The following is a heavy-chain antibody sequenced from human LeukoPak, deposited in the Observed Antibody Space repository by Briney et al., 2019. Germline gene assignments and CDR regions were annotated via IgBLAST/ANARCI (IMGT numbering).Heavy chain of an antibody. CDR1: GGSISSSY. V-gene: IGHV4-59*08. CDR3: ARHEAATKIFDY. Sequence: SETLSLTCTVSGGSISSSYWSWIRQPPGKGLEWIGEIFSSGSTKDNPSLTSRVTISVGTSKNQFSLRLTSVTAADTAMYYCARHEAATKIFDYWGQGTLVTVSS. D-gene: IGHD2-15*01. J-gene: IGHJ4*02. CDR2: IFSSGST.